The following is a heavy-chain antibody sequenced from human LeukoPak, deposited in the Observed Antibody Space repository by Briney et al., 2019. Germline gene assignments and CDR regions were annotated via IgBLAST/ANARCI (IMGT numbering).Heavy chain of an antibody. Sequence: GASVKVSCKASGGTFSSYAISWVRQAPGQGLEWMGRIIPIFGIANYAQKFQGRVTFTADKSTSTAYMELSSLRSEDTAVYYCARMLQQLVLPGDYYYGMDVWGQGTTVTVSS. CDR2: IIPIFGIA. V-gene: IGHV1-69*04. CDR3: ARMLQQLVLPGDYYYGMDV. D-gene: IGHD6-13*01. CDR1: GGTFSSYA. J-gene: IGHJ6*02.